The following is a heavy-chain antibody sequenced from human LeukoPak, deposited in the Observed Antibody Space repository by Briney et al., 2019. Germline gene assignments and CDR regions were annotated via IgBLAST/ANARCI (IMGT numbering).Heavy chain of an antibody. CDR2: ISGSGSSS. Sequence: GGSLRVSCAASGFIFSSYAMSWVRQAPGKGLEWVSAISGSGSSSYYAGSVKGRFTISRDTSKNTLYLQMSSLRAEDTAIYYCAKGMTTVTTRSPLDYWGQGTLVTVSS. D-gene: IGHD4-17*01. CDR1: GFIFSSYA. V-gene: IGHV3-23*01. CDR3: AKGMTTVTTRSPLDY. J-gene: IGHJ4*02.